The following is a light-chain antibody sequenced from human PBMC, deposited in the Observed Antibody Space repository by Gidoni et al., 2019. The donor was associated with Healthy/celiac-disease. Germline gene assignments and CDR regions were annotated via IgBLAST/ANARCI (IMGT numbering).Light chain of an antibody. CDR1: QSVSSSY. Sequence: EIVLTPSPGTLSLSPGERATLSCRASQSVSSSYLARYQQKPGQAPRLLIYGASSRATGIPDRFSGSGSGTDFTLTISRLEPEDFAVYYCQQYGSSPTFGGGTKVEIK. V-gene: IGKV3-20*01. CDR3: QQYGSSPT. CDR2: GAS. J-gene: IGKJ4*01.